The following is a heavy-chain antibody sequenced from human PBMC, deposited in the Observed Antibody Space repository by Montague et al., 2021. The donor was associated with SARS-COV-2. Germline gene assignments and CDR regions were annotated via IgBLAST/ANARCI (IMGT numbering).Heavy chain of an antibody. CDR2: IDYSGST. Sequence: SETLSLTCTVSGGSISSSSYYWGWIRQPPGKGLEWIGSIDYSGSTYYNPSLKSRVTISVDTSKNQFSLKLSSVTAADTAVYYCARQRRGGLVSTPRFFDYWGQGTLVTASS. J-gene: IGHJ4*02. CDR3: ARQRRGGLVSTPRFFDY. V-gene: IGHV4-39*01. D-gene: IGHD6-19*01. CDR1: GGSISSSSYY.